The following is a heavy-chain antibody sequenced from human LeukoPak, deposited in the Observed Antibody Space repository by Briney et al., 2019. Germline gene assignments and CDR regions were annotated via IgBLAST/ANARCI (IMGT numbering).Heavy chain of an antibody. V-gene: IGHV4-39*01. D-gene: IGHD1-26*01. CDR2: VYYSGST. CDR1: GGSISSSSYY. CDR3: ATHSANYYFGH. J-gene: IGHJ4*02. Sequence: PSETLSLTCTVSGGSISSSSYYWGWIRQPPGKGLEWIGTVYYSGSTYYNPYNPSLKIRVTISVDTSNNQFSLKLSSVTAADTAVYYCATHSANYYFGHWGQGALVTVSS.